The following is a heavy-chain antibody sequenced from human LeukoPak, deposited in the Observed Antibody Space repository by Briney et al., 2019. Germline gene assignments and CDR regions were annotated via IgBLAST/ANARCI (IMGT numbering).Heavy chain of an antibody. CDR3: ATSSRYDFWSGYFDY. CDR2: ISYDGSNK. D-gene: IGHD3-3*01. CDR1: GFTFSSYG. Sequence: GGSLRLSCAASGFTFSSYGMHWVRQAPGKGLEWVAVISYDGSNKYYADSVKGRFTISRDNSKNTLYLQTNSLRAEDTAVYYCATSSRYDFWSGYFDYWGQGTLVTVSS. V-gene: IGHV3-30*03. J-gene: IGHJ4*02.